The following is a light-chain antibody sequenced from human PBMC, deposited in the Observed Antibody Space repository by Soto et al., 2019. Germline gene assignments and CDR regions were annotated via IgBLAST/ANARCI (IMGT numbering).Light chain of an antibody. CDR2: DVT. J-gene: IGLJ2*01. CDR1: RSDVGGYNF. CDR3: SSYTSTNTLV. V-gene: IGLV2-14*01. Sequence: QSALTQPTSVAGSTGQSITISCTGTRSDVGGYNFVSWYQQHPGKVPKLLIYDVTHRPSGVSNRFSASKSANTASLTISGLQAEDEADYYCSSYTSTNTLVFGGGTKLTV.